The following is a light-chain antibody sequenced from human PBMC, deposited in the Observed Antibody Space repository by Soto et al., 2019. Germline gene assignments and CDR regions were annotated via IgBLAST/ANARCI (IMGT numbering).Light chain of an antibody. CDR2: GAS. V-gene: IGKV3-11*01. Sequence: EVVLTQSPATLSLSPGERATLSCRVSQGVSSYLAWYQQKPGQAPRLLIYGASNRATGIPARFSGSGSGTDFTLTISSLEPEDFAVYFCHHRGDWPPYSFGQGTK. CDR1: QGVSSY. CDR3: HHRGDWPPYS. J-gene: IGKJ2*01.